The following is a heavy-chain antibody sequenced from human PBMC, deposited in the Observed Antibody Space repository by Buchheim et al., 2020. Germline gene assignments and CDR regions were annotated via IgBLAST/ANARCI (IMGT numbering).Heavy chain of an antibody. CDR3: TRPLGYCSSTSCYDSYGDSRRYFDL. V-gene: IGHV3-73*02. D-gene: IGHD2-2*01. CDR2: IRSNTNSYAT. J-gene: IGHJ2*01. Sequence: EVQLVESGGGLVQPGGSLKLSCAASGFTFSGSAMHWVRQASGKGLEWVGRIRSNTNSYATAYAASVKGRFTISRDDSTITAYLQMNSLKTEDTAVYYCTRPLGYCSSTSCYDSYGDSRRYFDLWGRGTL. CDR1: GFTFSGSA.